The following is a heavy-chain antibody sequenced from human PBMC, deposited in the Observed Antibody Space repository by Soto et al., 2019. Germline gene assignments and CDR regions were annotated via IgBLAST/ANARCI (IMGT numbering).Heavy chain of an antibody. Sequence: SETLSRTCAVYGGSFSGYYWSWIRQPPGKGLEWIGYMYYSGSTNYNPSLRSRVTISVDTSKNQFSLKLSSVTAADTAVYYCARDGYYFEYWGQGTLVTVSS. CDR1: GGSFSGYY. J-gene: IGHJ4*02. CDR2: MYYSGST. D-gene: IGHD5-12*01. CDR3: ARDGYYFEY. V-gene: IGHV4-34*11.